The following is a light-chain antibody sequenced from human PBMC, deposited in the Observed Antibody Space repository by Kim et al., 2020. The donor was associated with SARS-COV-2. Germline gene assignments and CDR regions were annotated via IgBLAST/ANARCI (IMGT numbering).Light chain of an antibody. V-gene: IGKV3-15*01. CDR2: GAS. CDR3: QQYNNWPPFT. J-gene: IGKJ2*01. CDR1: QSVSSN. Sequence: EIVMTQSPATLSVSPGERATLSCRASQSVSSNLAWYQQTPGQAPRLLIYGASTRATGIPARFSGSGSGTEFTLTISSLQSEDLAVYYCQQYNNWPPFTFGQGTKLEI.